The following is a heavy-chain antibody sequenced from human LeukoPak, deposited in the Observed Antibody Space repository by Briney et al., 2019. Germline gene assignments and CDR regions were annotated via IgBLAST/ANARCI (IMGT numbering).Heavy chain of an antibody. D-gene: IGHD1-14*01. Sequence: GGSLRLSCAASGLIVSSNYMSWVRQAPGKGLEWVSTISNSDYSTYYADSVKGRFTISRANSENTLYLQMNNLRAEDTAVYYCAKATGYLLWGQGTLVTVSS. CDR3: AKATGYLL. CDR1: GLIVSSNY. J-gene: IGHJ4*02. V-gene: IGHV3-23*01. CDR2: ISNSDYST.